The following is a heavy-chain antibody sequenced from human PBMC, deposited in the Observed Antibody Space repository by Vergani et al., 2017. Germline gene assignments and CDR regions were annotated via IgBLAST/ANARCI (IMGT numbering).Heavy chain of an antibody. Sequence: QVQLQESGPGLVKPSETLSLTCTVSGGSISSYYWSWIRQPPGKGLEWIGYIYYSGSTNYNPSLKSRVTISVDTSKNQFSLKLRSVTAADTAVYYCHCSSTEGGYYYGMDVWGQGTTVTVSS. CDR2: IYYSGST. CDR3: HCSSTEGGYYYGMDV. D-gene: IGHD2-2*01. CDR1: GGSISSYY. J-gene: IGHJ6*02. V-gene: IGHV4-59*08.